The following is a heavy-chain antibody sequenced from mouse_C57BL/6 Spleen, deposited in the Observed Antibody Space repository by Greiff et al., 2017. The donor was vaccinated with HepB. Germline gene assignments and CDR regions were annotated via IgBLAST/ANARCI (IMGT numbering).Heavy chain of an antibody. CDR1: GYAFSSSW. J-gene: IGHJ2*01. Sequence: VHLVESGPELVKPGASVKISCKASGYAFSSSWMNWVKQRPGKGLEWIGRIYPGDGDTNYNGKFKGKATLTADKSSSTAYMQRSVLQSEDSAVYFCARSYDFDYWGKGTTLTVSS. CDR3: ARSYDFDY. CDR2: IYPGDGDT. D-gene: IGHD6-5*01. V-gene: IGHV1-82*01.